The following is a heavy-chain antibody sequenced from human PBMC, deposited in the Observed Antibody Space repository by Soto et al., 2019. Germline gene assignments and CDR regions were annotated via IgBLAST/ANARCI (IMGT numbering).Heavy chain of an antibody. Sequence: LCLTCALHNAAVCGYYWTWIRKPPGKGMEGIGEINHSGTINFNPSLKSRLTISLDTSKKHFSLKLSSVTDADTAAYYCARADRTLVTSYSLDVWGQGTTVT. CDR3: ARADRTLVTSYSLDV. J-gene: IGHJ6*02. D-gene: IGHD2-21*02. V-gene: IGHV4-34*01. CDR1: NAAVCGYY. CDR2: INHSGTI.